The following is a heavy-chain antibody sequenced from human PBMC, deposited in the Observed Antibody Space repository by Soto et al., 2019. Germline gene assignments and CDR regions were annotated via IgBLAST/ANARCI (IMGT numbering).Heavy chain of an antibody. D-gene: IGHD3-10*01. V-gene: IGHV3-74*01. CDR2: INTDGSST. CDR1: GFTFSSYW. J-gene: IGHJ4*02. Sequence: EVQLVESGGGSVQPGGSLTVSCVASGFTFSSYWVHWVRQVPGKGLVWVSRINTDGSSTNYADSVKGRFAISRANAKNTVYLQMTGLRAEDTAVYYCARGGLGSFLLDYWGQGTLVTVSS. CDR3: ARGGLGSFLLDY.